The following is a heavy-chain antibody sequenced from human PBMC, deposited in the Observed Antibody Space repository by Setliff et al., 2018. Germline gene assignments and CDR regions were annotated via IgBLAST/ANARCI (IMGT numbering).Heavy chain of an antibody. V-gene: IGHV4-59*01. Sequence: SETLSLTCNVSGASMRNFYLTWIRQPPGKGLEWIGYVHFTGSTNYNPSLKSRVTMSVDVSKSQFSLRLSSVTAAEKAVYYCARKVEKWLNKQFDYWGQG. CDR1: GASMRNFY. J-gene: IGHJ4*02. D-gene: IGHD6-19*01. CDR3: ARKVEKWLNKQFDY. CDR2: VHFTGST.